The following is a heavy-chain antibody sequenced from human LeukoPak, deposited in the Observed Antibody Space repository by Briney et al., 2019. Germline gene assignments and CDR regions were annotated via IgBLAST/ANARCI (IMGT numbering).Heavy chain of an antibody. CDR1: GYSFTSYW. CDR3: SRLSPSMTTVTTFFDY. D-gene: IGHD4-11*01. CDR2: IYPGDSDT. J-gene: IGHJ4*02. V-gene: IGHV5-51*01. Sequence: GESLKISCKGSGYSFTSYWIGWVRQMPGKGLEWMGIIYPGDSDTRYSPSFQGQVTISADKSISTAYLQWSSLKASDTAMYYCSRLSPSMTTVTTFFDYWGQGTLVTVSS.